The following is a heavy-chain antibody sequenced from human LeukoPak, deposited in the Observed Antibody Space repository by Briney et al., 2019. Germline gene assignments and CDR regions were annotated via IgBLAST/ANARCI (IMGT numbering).Heavy chain of an antibody. V-gene: IGHV4-59*01. CDR2: IYYSGST. Sequence: PSETLSLTCTVSGGSISSYCWSWIRQPPGKGLEWIGYIYYSGSTNYNPSLKSRVTISVDTSKNQFSLKLSSVTAADTAVYYCASGLVGSFDYWGQGTLVTVSS. CDR3: ASGLVGSFDY. CDR1: GGSISSYC. J-gene: IGHJ4*02. D-gene: IGHD6-19*01.